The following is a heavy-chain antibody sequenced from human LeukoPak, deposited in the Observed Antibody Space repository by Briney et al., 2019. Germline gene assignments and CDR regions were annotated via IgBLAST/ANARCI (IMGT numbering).Heavy chain of an antibody. CDR1: GGTFSSYA. V-gene: IGHV1-69*13. CDR3: ARARRRYCSSTSCFLRLPDY. CDR2: IIPIFGTA. D-gene: IGHD2-2*01. J-gene: IGHJ4*02. Sequence: SVKVSCKASGGTFSSYAISWVRQAPGQGLEWMGGIIPIFGTANYAQKFQGRVTITADESTSTAYMELSSLRSEDTAVYYCARARRRYCSSTSCFLRLPDYWGQGTLVTVSS.